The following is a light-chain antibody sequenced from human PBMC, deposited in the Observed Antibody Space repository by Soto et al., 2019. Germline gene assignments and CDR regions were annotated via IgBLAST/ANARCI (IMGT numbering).Light chain of an antibody. CDR3: QKYKSAMWK. V-gene: IGKV1-27*01. J-gene: IGKJ1*01. CDR2: GAS. CDR1: LGIANY. Sequence: DIQMTQSPPSLSASVGDRVTISCRASLGIANYVLWYQQRPGKVPKLLIYGASSLLSGVPSRFSGSGSGTDFTLTISSLQPEDVGTYYCQKYKSAMWKFCKGTKVDI.